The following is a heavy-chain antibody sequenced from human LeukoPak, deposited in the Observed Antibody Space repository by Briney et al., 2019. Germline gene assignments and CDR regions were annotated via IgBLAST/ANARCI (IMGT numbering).Heavy chain of an antibody. Sequence: GGSLRLSCAGSGFTFSSNPLSWVRQAPGKGLEWVSAISGSGANTYYGDSVRGRFTISRDNSKNTLYLQMNTLRADDTAVYYCATTKPARRYLDYWGQGILVTVSS. D-gene: IGHD5-12*01. J-gene: IGHJ4*02. CDR3: ATTKPARRYLDY. CDR1: GFTFSSNP. CDR2: ISGSGANT. V-gene: IGHV3-23*01.